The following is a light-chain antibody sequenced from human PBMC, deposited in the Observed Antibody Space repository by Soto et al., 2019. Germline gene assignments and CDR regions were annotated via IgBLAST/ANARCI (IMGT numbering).Light chain of an antibody. Sequence: IQMTQSPSSLSASVGDRVTITCRASQGIRNDLGWYQQKPGKAPKLLIYAASSLQSGVPPRFNGSRSETEFTLTIRNLQPDDFATYYCQQYNSFPWTFGLGTKVDIK. V-gene: IGKV1-17*02. CDR1: QGIRND. CDR2: AAS. J-gene: IGKJ1*01. CDR3: QQYNSFPWT.